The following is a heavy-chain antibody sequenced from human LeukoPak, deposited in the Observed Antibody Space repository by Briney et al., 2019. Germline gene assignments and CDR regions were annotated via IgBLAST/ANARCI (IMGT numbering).Heavy chain of an antibody. D-gene: IGHD3-10*01. V-gene: IGHV4-61*02. J-gene: IGHJ4*02. CDR3: ASTFRGVDY. CDR1: GRSISSGSYY. CDR2: IYTSGST. Sequence: PSETLSLTCTVSGRSISSGSYYWSWIRQPAGKGLEWIGRIYTSGSTNYNPSLKSRVTISVDTSKNQFSLKLSSVTAADTAVYYCASTFRGVDYWGQGTLVTVSS.